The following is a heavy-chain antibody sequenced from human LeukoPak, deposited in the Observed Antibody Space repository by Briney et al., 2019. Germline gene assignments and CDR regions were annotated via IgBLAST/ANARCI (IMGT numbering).Heavy chain of an antibody. V-gene: IGHV4-61*02. J-gene: IGHJ5*02. CDR3: ARDRTGVNWFDP. CDR1: GGSISSGSYY. D-gene: IGHD1-1*01. CDR2: IYTSGST. Sequence: SETLSLTCTVSGGSISSGSYYWSWIRQPAGKGLEWIGRIYTSGSTNYNPSLKSRVTISVDTSKNQFSLKLSSVTAADTAVYYCARDRTGVNWFDPWGQGTLVTVSS.